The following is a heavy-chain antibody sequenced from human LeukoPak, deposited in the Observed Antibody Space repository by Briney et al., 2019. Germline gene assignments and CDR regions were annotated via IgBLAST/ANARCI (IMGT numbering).Heavy chain of an antibody. J-gene: IGHJ3*02. Sequence: SSETLSLTCAVYGGSLSDYYWSWIRQPPGKGLEWIGRIYTSGSTNYNPSLKSRVTMSVDTSKNQFSLKLSSVTAADTAVYYCARETYDSSGIGPTFDIWGQGTMVTVSS. CDR2: IYTSGST. D-gene: IGHD3-22*01. CDR3: ARETYDSSGIGPTFDI. V-gene: IGHV4-4*07. CDR1: GGSLSDYY.